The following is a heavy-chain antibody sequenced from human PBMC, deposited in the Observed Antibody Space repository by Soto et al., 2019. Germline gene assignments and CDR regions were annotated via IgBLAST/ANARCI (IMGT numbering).Heavy chain of an antibody. CDR1: GFTFSSYA. V-gene: IGHV3-30-3*01. CDR3: ARAVEYYDSGGYYWRGDAFDI. Sequence: GGSLRLSCAASGFTFSSYAMHWVRQAPGKGLEWVAVISYDGSSKYYADSVKGRFTISRDNSKNTLYLQMNSLRAEDTAVYYCARAVEYYDSGGYYWRGDAFDIWGQGTMVTVSS. D-gene: IGHD3-22*01. CDR2: ISYDGSSK. J-gene: IGHJ3*02.